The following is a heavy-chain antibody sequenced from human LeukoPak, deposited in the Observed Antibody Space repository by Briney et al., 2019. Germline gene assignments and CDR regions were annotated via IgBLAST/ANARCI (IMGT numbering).Heavy chain of an antibody. CDR1: GGSFSGYY. CDR3: AREPMSTFGGVIVSPHYYFDY. Sequence: SETLSLTCAVYGGSFSGYYWSWIRQPPGKGLEWIGEINHSGSTNYNPSLKSRVTISVDTSKNQFSLKLSSVTAADTAVYYCAREPMSTFGGVIVSPHYYFDYWGQGTLVTVSS. D-gene: IGHD3-16*02. J-gene: IGHJ4*02. CDR2: INHSGST. V-gene: IGHV4-34*01.